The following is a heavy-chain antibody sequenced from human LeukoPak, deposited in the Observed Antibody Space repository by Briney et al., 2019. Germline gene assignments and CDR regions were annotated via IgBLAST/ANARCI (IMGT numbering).Heavy chain of an antibody. CDR3: ARGKVGAYGFDY. V-gene: IGHV3-74*01. J-gene: IGHJ4*02. CDR1: GFTFSRYW. CDR2: INTDGSDT. D-gene: IGHD1-26*01. Sequence: SGGSLRLSCGASGFTFSRYWMHWVRQAPGKGLVWVSRINTDGSDTSYADSVKGRFTISRDNAKNTLYLQMNSLRAEDTAVYYCARGKVGAYGFDYWGQGTLVTVSS.